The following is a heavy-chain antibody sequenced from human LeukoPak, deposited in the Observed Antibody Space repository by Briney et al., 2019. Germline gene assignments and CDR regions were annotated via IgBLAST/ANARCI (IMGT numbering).Heavy chain of an antibody. Sequence: SETLSLTCSVSGVSISTYYWSWVRQSPGKGLEWMGYLFYTGTTNSNPSLNNRVTISLDTSKNQFSLKLSSVTSADTATYFCARIISDAFDVWGQGTMVSVSS. J-gene: IGHJ3*01. CDR3: ARIISDAFDV. V-gene: IGHV4-59*01. CDR2: LFYTGTT. CDR1: GVSISTYY.